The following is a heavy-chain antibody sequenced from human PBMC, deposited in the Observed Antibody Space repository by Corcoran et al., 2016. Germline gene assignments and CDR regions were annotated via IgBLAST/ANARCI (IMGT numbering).Heavy chain of an antibody. Sequence: QVQLVQSGAEVKKPGASVKVSCKASGYTFTSYYMHWVRQAPGQGLEWMGIINPSGGSTSYAQKFQGRVTMTRDTSTSTVYMELSSLRSEDTAVYYCASAHPNDYSNYGPYYYYGMDVWGQGTTVTVSS. CDR1: GYTFTSYY. V-gene: IGHV1-46*01. CDR3: ASAHPNDYSNYGPYYYYGMDV. D-gene: IGHD4-4*01. CDR2: INPSGGST. J-gene: IGHJ6*02.